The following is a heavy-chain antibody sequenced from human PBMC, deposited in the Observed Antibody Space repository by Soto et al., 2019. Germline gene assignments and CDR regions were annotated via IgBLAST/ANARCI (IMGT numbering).Heavy chain of an antibody. CDR3: ARDDVGSAWPY. CDR2: INCDNGNT. J-gene: IGHJ4*02. D-gene: IGHD6-19*01. CDR1: GYNFIENA. Sequence: QVQLVQSGADAKKPGASVKVSCKTSGYNFIENAVHWVRQAPGQGLEWMGWINCDNGNTKYSRKMQGRLTISRDKSATTVYMELSALTSEDTAVYFCARDDVGSAWPYWGQGTLVSVSS. V-gene: IGHV1-3*01.